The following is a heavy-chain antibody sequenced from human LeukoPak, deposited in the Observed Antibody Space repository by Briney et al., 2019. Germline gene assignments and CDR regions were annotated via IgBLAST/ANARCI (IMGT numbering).Heavy chain of an antibody. J-gene: IGHJ1*01. CDR3: ARGYCSGGGCYTAEYLPH. D-gene: IGHD2-15*01. CDR2: MRPNSGET. Sequence: GASVKVSCKASGYTFTNFEINWVRQVAGQGLEWMGWMRPNSGETVNVQKFQGRVTMTRDISTSTAYMELTGLRSDDTAVYFCARGYCSGGGCYTAEYLPHWGQGTLDTVSS. CDR1: GYTFTNFE. V-gene: IGHV1-8*02.